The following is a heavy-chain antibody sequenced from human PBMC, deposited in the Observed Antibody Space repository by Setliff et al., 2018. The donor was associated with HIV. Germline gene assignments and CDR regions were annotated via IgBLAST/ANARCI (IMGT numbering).Heavy chain of an antibody. J-gene: IGHJ6*04. Sequence: PSETLSITCNISGASMNSYYWSWVRQSAGQELEWIGRIYVNGKANYNPSLKSRVTMSVGKSKSQFSLRLRSVTAADTAVYYCVRERRWLQEYYYYMDAWGNGTTVTVSS. CDR3: VRERRWLQEYYYYMDA. D-gene: IGHD3-16*01. CDR2: IYVNGKA. V-gene: IGHV4-4*07. CDR1: GASMNSYY.